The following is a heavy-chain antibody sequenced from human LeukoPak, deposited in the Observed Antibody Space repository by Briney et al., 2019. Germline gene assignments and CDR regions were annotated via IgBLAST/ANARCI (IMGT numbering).Heavy chain of an antibody. J-gene: IGHJ6*03. V-gene: IGHV3-21*01. CDR3: ARDPYSGNYGAYYYYYMDV. CDR2: ITSGSSYI. Sequence: GGSLRLSCVASGFTFNSHSMNWVRQTPGKGGLEWVSSITSGSSYIYYADSVKGRFTISRDNAKSSLYLQMDSLRAEDTAVYYCARDPYSGNYGAYYYYYMDVWGKGTTVTISS. CDR1: GFTFNSHS. D-gene: IGHD1-26*01.